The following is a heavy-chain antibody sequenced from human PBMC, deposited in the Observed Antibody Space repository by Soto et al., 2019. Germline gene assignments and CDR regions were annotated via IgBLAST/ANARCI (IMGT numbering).Heavy chain of an antibody. CDR3: AQTLGSAVAGPGRFDL. D-gene: IGHD6-19*01. Sequence: QVQLVQSGAEVEKPGSSVKVSCKASGGTFSRYAISWVRQAPGQGLEWMGGITPMFGTANYAQKFQDRVTITADKSTSTVHLELRRLRSEDTAVYYCAQTLGSAVAGPGRFDLWGRGTLVIVSS. J-gene: IGHJ2*01. CDR2: ITPMFGTA. CDR1: GGTFSRYA. V-gene: IGHV1-69*14.